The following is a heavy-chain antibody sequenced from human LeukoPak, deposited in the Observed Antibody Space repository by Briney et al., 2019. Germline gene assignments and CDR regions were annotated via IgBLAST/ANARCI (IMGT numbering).Heavy chain of an antibody. J-gene: IGHJ4*02. D-gene: IGHD3-22*01. CDR3: ARETLGDSSGSY. CDR1: GFTVSSNY. CDR2: IYSGGST. Sequence: GGSLRLSCAASGFTVSSNYMSWVRQAPGKGLEWVSVIYSGGSTYYADSVKGRFTISGDNSKNTLYLQMNSLRAEDTAVYYCARETLGDSSGSYWGQGTLVTVSS. V-gene: IGHV3-66*01.